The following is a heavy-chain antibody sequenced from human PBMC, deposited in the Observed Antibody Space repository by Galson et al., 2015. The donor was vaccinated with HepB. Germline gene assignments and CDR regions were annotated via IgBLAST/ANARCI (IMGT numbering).Heavy chain of an antibody. J-gene: IGHJ3*02. Sequence: ETLSLTCTVSGGSMNSYYWSWIRQTPGKGLKGLEWIGYVYYSDSGNTNCNPSLKSRVTISVDTSKNQFSLNLNSMTAADTAVYYCARGGTMMQIWGQGTMVTVSS. CDR2: VYYSDSGNT. V-gene: IGHV4-59*01. CDR1: GGSMNSYY. D-gene: IGHD3-22*01. CDR3: ARGGTMMQI.